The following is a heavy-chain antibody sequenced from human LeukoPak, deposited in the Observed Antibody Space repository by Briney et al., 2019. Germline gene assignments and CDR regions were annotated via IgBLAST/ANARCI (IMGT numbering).Heavy chain of an antibody. V-gene: IGHV3-23*01. CDR1: GFSFTTYA. D-gene: IGHD6-13*01. J-gene: IGHJ5*01. Sequence: GGSLRLSCEASGFSFTTYAMSWVRQAPGKGLEWVSGISGDGGGTYYTDSVKGRVTISRDNSKNTVYLQMSSLRAEDTAVYYCAKDAWGYTSSPADSWGQGTLVTVFS. CDR3: AKDAWGYTSSPADS. CDR2: ISGDGGGT.